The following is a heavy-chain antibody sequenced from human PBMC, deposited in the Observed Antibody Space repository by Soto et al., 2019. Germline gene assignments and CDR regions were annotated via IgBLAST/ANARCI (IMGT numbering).Heavy chain of an antibody. D-gene: IGHD3-3*01. J-gene: IGHJ4*02. CDR1: GFTFSSYA. Sequence: GGSLRLSCSASGFTFSSYAMHWVRQAPGKGLEYVSAISSNGGSTYYADSVKGRFTISRDNSKNTLYLQMSSLRAEDTAVYYCVKENRYYDFWSGYDYWGQGTLVTVSS. CDR3: VKENRYYDFWSGYDY. CDR2: ISSNGGST. V-gene: IGHV3-64D*08.